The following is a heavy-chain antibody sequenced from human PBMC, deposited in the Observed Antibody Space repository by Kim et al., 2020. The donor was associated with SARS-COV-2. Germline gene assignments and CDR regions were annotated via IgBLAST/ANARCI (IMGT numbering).Heavy chain of an antibody. V-gene: IGHV4-59*01. CDR3: AGGFDH. Sequence: SETLSLTCTVSGGSINSYYWSWIRQPPGKGLEWIGYIYYSGSTNYNPSLKSRVTISVDTSKNQFSLKLSSVTATDTAVYYCAGGFDHWGRGTLVTVSS. CDR2: IYYSGST. D-gene: IGHD3-16*01. J-gene: IGHJ2*01. CDR1: GGSINSYY.